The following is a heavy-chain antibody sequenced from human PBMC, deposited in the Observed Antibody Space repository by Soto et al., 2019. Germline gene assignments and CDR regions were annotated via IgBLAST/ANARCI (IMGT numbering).Heavy chain of an antibody. Sequence: GGSLRLSCAASGFTFSSYSMNWVRQAPGKGLEWVSYISSSSSTIYYADSVKGRFTISRDNAKNSLYLQMNSLRDEDTAVYYCARSYGDLTGSNWFDPWGQGTLVTVSS. CDR2: ISSSSSTI. D-gene: IGHD4-17*01. CDR1: GFTFSSYS. J-gene: IGHJ5*02. V-gene: IGHV3-48*02. CDR3: ARSYGDLTGSNWFDP.